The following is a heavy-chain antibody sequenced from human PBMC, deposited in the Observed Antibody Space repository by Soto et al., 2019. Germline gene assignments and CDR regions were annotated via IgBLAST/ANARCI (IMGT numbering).Heavy chain of an antibody. CDR3: ARDLYYDILTGYPIDAFDI. CDR2: IYSGGST. J-gene: IGHJ3*02. CDR1: GFTVSSNY. Sequence: GGSLRLSCAASGFTVSSNYMSWVRQAPGKGLEWVSVIYSGGSTYYADSVKGRFTISRDNSKNTLYLQMNSLRAEDTAVYYCARDLYYDILTGYPIDAFDIWGQGTMVTVSS. D-gene: IGHD3-9*01. V-gene: IGHV3-66*01.